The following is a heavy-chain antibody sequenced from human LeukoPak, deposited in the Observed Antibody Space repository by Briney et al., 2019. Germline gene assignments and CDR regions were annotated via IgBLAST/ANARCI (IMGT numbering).Heavy chain of an antibody. CDR2: ISWNSGTI. J-gene: IGHJ4*02. CDR3: ARGYYGSGSYFGPFDY. V-gene: IGHV3-9*01. CDR1: GFTFDDYA. Sequence: GGSLRLSCAASGFTFDDYAMHWVRQAPGKGLEWVSGISWNSGTIGYADSVKGRFTISRDNSKSTLYLQMNSLRAEDTAVYYCARGYYGSGSYFGPFDYWGQGTLVTVSS. D-gene: IGHD3-10*01.